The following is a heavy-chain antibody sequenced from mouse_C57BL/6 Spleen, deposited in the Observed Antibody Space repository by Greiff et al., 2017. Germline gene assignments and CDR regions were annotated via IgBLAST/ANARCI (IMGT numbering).Heavy chain of an antibody. Sequence: DVHLVESGGGLVKPGGSLKLSCAASGFTFSDYGMHWVRQAPEKGLEWVAYISSGSSTIYYADTVKGRFTISRDNAKNTLFLQMTSLRSEDTAMYYCARHYYGSSYYGYFDVWGTGTTVTVSS. V-gene: IGHV5-17*01. CDR2: ISSGSSTI. CDR1: GFTFSDYG. CDR3: ARHYYGSSYYGYFDV. D-gene: IGHD1-1*01. J-gene: IGHJ1*03.